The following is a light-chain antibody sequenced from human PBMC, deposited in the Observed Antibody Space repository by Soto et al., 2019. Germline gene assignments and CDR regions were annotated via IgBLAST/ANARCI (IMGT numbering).Light chain of an antibody. J-gene: IGLJ2*01. CDR2: LNSDGSH. CDR1: SGHSNYA. V-gene: IGLV4-69*01. Sequence: QLVLTQSPSASASLGASVKLTCTLSSGHSNYAIAWHQQQSEKGPRYLMKLNSDGSHSKGDGIPDRFSGSSSGAERYLTSSSLQSEDEADYYSQTWGSGIVVFGGGTKVTVL. CDR3: QTWGSGIVV.